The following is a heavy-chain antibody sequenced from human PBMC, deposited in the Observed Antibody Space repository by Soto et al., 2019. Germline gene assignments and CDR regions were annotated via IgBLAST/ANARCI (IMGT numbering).Heavy chain of an antibody. V-gene: IGHV1-8*01. CDR2: MNPNCGNT. J-gene: IGHJ4*02. CDR3: LMTTVTTTFDY. CDR1: GYTFTSYD. Sequence: ASVKVSCKASGYTFTSYDINWVRQATGQGLEWMGWMNPNCGNTGYAQKFQGRVTMTRNTSISTAYMELSSLRSEDTAAYYCLMTTVTTTFDYWGQGTLVTVSS. D-gene: IGHD4-17*01.